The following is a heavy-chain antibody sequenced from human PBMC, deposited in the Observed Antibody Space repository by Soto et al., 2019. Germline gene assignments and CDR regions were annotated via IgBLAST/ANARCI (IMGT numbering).Heavy chain of an antibody. D-gene: IGHD2-8*01. CDR1: GGTFSSYT. V-gene: IGHV1-69*02. J-gene: IGHJ4*02. CDR3: AGGGDCTNGVCQYYFDY. Sequence: SVKVSCKASGGTFSSYTISWVRQAPGQGLEWMGRIIPILGIANYAQKFQGRVTITADKSTSTAYMELSSLRSEDTAVYYCAGGGDCTNGVCQYYFDYWGQGTLVTVSS. CDR2: IIPILGIA.